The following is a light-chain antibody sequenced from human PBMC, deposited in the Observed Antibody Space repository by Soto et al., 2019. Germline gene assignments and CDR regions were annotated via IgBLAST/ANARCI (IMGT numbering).Light chain of an antibody. Sequence: QSALTQPASVSGSPGQSITISCTGTSSDVGSHNFVSWYQQRPGKAPKLMILEVTKRPSGVSSRFSASKSGNTASLTISGVQAEDEADYYCCSYAGTTTWVFGGGTKLTVL. CDR2: EVT. CDR1: SSDVGSHNF. CDR3: CSYAGTTTWV. V-gene: IGLV2-23*02. J-gene: IGLJ2*01.